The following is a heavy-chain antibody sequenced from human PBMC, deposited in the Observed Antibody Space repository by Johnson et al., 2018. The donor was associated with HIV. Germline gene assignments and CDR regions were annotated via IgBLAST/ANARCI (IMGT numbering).Heavy chain of an antibody. CDR2: VSAGGDNT. CDR1: GFTFSSYA. CDR3: ARSMRGAFDV. D-gene: IGHD3-10*01. V-gene: IGHV3-23*04. J-gene: IGHJ3*01. Sequence: VHLVESGGGVVQPGRSLRLSCAASGFTFSSYAMDWVRQTPGKGLAWVSAVSAGGDNTYYADSVEGRFTISRDNSKNTLYLQMNSLRAEDTAVYYCARSMRGAFDVWGQGTMVTVSS.